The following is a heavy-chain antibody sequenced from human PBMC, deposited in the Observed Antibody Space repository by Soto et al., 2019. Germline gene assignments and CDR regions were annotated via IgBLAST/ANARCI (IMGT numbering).Heavy chain of an antibody. V-gene: IGHV5-51*01. CDR2: IYPGDSDT. Sequence: GESLKISCKGSGYSFTSYWIGWVRQMLGKGLEGMGIIYPGDSDTRYSPSFQGQVTISADKSISTAYLQWSSLKASDTAMYYCARTAAAGKYYYGMDVWGQGTTVTVSS. CDR3: ARTAAAGKYYYGMDV. CDR1: GYSFTSYW. D-gene: IGHD6-13*01. J-gene: IGHJ6*02.